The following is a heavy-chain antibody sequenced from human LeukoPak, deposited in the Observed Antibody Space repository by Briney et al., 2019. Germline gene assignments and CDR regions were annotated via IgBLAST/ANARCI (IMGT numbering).Heavy chain of an antibody. D-gene: IGHD3-10*01. CDR2: IYYSGST. J-gene: IGHJ5*02. Sequence: SETLSLTCTVSGGSISSSSYYWGWIRQPPGKGLEWIGSIYYSGSTYYNPSPKSRVTISVDTSKNQFSLKPSSVTAADTAVYYCARVKGWYYGSGSYYRHDNWFDPWGQGTLVTVSS. V-gene: IGHV4-39*07. CDR3: ARVKGWYYGSGSYYRHDNWFDP. CDR1: GGSISSSSYY.